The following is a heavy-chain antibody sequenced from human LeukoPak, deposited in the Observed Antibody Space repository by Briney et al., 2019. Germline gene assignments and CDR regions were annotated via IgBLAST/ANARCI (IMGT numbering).Heavy chain of an antibody. CDR2: IYPGDSDT. D-gene: IGHD6-13*01. CDR3: ARHEGAAVAYYYYGMDV. J-gene: IGHJ6*02. CDR1: GYSFTSYW. V-gene: IGHV5-51*01. Sequence: PGESLKISCKGSGYSFTSYWIGWVRQMPGKGLEWMGIIYPGDSDTRYSPSFQGQVTISADKSISTAYLQWSSLKASDTAMYYCARHEGAAVAYYYYGMDVWGQGTTVTVSS.